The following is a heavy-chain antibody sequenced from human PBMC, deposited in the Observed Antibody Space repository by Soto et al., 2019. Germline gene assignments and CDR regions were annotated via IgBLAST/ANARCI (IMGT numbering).Heavy chain of an antibody. CDR1: GGSISSYY. CDR2: IYYSGST. Sequence: QVQLQESGPGLVKPSETLSLTCTVSGGSISSYYWSWIRQPPGKGLEWIGYIYYSGSTNYNPSLKSRVTISVDTSKNQFSLKLSSVTAADTAVYYCARGKDGDYYYYYYMDVWGKGTTVTVSS. D-gene: IGHD4-17*01. CDR3: ARGKDGDYYYYYYMDV. J-gene: IGHJ6*03. V-gene: IGHV4-59*01.